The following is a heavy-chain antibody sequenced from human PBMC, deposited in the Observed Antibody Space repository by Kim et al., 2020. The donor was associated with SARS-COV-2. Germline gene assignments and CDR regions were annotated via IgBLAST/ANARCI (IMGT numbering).Heavy chain of an antibody. D-gene: IGHD5-18*01. Sequence: GESLKISCKGSGYSFTSYWIGWVRQMPGKGLEWMGIIYPGDSDTRYSPSFQGQVTISADKSISTAYLQWSSLKASDTAMYYCARGSDSYGHSDQYRANWFDPWGQGTLVTVSS. CDR3: ARGSDSYGHSDQYRANWFDP. CDR1: GYSFTSYW. V-gene: IGHV5-51*01. J-gene: IGHJ5*02. CDR2: IYPGDSDT.